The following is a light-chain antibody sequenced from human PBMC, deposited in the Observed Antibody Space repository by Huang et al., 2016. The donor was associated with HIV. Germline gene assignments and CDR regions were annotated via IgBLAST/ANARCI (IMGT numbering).Light chain of an antibody. CDR2: GAS. CDR3: QQYNDWPIT. V-gene: IGKV3-15*01. CDR1: QSVSRN. Sequence: EIVMTQSPATLSVSPGQRVTLSCRASQSVSRNLAWYQQKPGQAPRLLIYGASTRATGSPARFSGSGSGTEFTLTISSLQSEHFAVYYCQQYNDWPITFGPGTKVDAK. J-gene: IGKJ3*01.